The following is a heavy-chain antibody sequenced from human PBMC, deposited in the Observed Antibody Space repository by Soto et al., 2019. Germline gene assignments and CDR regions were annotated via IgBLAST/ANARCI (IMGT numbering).Heavy chain of an antibody. CDR3: ARPPFPGCINAVCYPFDY. J-gene: IGHJ4*02. Sequence: ASVNVSCKAAGYTFTVYYIHWVRQAPRQGLEWMGMINPSGGSTDYAQKFRGRVTMTRDTSTGTVYMELSSLRSEDTAVYYCARPPFPGCINAVCYPFDYWGQGTLVTVSS. D-gene: IGHD2-8*01. V-gene: IGHV1-46*01. CDR2: INPSGGST. CDR1: GYTFTVYY.